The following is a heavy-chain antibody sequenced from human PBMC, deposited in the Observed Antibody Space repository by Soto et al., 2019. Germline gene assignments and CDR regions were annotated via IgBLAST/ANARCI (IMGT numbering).Heavy chain of an antibody. CDR1: GGSISSGGDS. D-gene: IGHD3-16*01. CDR2: LYYSGST. Sequence: PXETLSPSCTVAGGSISSGGDSWNWILQNPLKGLEWIGYLYYSGSTYYNPSLKSRATMSVDTPKNQVSLKLSSVTAADTAVYYCARGVWVVSDFDYWGQGTRVTVSS. V-gene: IGHV4-31*03. CDR3: ARGVWVVSDFDY. J-gene: IGHJ4*02.